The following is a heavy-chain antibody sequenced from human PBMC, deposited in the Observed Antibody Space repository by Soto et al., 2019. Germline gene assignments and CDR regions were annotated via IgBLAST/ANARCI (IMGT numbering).Heavy chain of an antibody. J-gene: IGHJ6*02. Sequence: GGSLRLCCAASGFTFSDYYMSWIRQAPGKGLEWVSYISSSSSYTNYADSVKGRFTISRDNAKNSLYLQMNSLRAEDTAVYYCARRDHYYYYYGMDVWGQGTTVTVSS. CDR3: ARRDHYYYYYGMDV. CDR1: GFTFSDYY. V-gene: IGHV3-11*03. CDR2: ISSSSSYT.